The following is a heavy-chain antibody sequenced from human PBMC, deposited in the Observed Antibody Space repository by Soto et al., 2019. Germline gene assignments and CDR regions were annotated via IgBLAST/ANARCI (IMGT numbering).Heavy chain of an antibody. J-gene: IGHJ4*02. V-gene: IGHV1-18*01. Sequence: ASVKVSCKASGYTFTSYGISWVRQAPGQGLEWMGWISAYNGNTNYAQKLQGRVTMTTDTSTSTAYMELRSLRSDDTAVYYCARDVPREFYWLFRPYFFYEWGQGTLVPVSS. CDR1: GYTFTSYG. CDR3: ARDVPREFYWLFRPYFFYE. D-gene: IGHD3-9*01. CDR2: ISAYNGNT.